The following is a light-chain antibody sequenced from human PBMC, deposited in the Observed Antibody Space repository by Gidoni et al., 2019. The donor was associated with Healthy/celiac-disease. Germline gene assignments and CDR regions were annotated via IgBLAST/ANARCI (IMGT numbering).Light chain of an antibody. CDR3: TQYNNWPFT. V-gene: IGKV3-15*01. CDR1: QSVSSN. Sequence: EIVMTQAPATLSVSPGERATLSCRASQSVSSNLAWYQQKPGQAPRPLIYDASTRATGIPARFSGSGSGTEFTLTISSLQSEDFAVYYCTQYNNWPFTFGQXTRLEIK. CDR2: DAS. J-gene: IGKJ5*01.